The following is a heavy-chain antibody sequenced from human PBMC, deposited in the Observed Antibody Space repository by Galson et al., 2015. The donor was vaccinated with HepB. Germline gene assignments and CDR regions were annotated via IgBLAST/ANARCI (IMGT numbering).Heavy chain of an antibody. Sequence: SLRLSCAASGFTVSSNYMSWVRQAPGKGLEWVSVIYSGGSTYYADSVKGRFTISRDNSKNTLYLRMNSLRAEDTAVYYCARATMTTVTTKPRGYYYMDVWGKGTTVTVSS. CDR1: GFTVSSNY. CDR3: ARATMTTVTTKPRGYYYMDV. V-gene: IGHV3-53*01. CDR2: IYSGGST. J-gene: IGHJ6*03. D-gene: IGHD4-17*01.